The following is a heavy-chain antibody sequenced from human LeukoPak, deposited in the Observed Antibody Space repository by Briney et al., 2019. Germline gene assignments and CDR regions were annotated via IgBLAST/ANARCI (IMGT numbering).Heavy chain of an antibody. V-gene: IGHV3-7*01. J-gene: IGHJ6*02. CDR2: IKQDGSEK. CDR3: ARDVYYYDSSGYYFVNYYYYGMDV. D-gene: IGHD3-22*01. CDR1: GFTFSSYW. Sequence: GGSLRLSCAASGFTFSSYWMSWVRQAPGKGLEWVANIKQDGSEKYYVDSVKGRFTISRDNAKNTLYLQMNSLRAEDTAVYYCARDVYYYDSSGYYFVNYYYYGMDVWGQGTTVTVSS.